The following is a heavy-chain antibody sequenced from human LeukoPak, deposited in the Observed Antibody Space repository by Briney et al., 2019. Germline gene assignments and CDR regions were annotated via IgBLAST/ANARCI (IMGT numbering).Heavy chain of an antibody. CDR1: GYTFTGYY. Sequence: ASVKVSCKASGYTFTGYYMHWVRQAPGQGLEWMGWINPNSGGTNYAQKFQGWVTMTRDTSTSTAYMELSRLRSDDTAVYYCARDLGSGWYDYWGQGTLVTVSS. CDR3: ARDLGSGWYDY. V-gene: IGHV1-2*04. D-gene: IGHD6-19*01. CDR2: INPNSGGT. J-gene: IGHJ4*02.